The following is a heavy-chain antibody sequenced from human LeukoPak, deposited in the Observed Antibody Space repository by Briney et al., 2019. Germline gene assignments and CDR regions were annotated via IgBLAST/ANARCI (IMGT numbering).Heavy chain of an antibody. CDR1: GFMFNSFW. CDR2: IWYDGSNK. CDR3: ARGPYYYDSSGYYELDY. J-gene: IGHJ4*02. Sequence: HAGGSLRLSCAASGFMFNSFWMSWVRQAPGKGLEWVAVIWYDGSNKYYADSVKGRFTISRDNSKNTLYLQMNSLRAEDTAVYYCARGPYYYDSSGYYELDYWGQGTLVTVSS. V-gene: IGHV3-33*08. D-gene: IGHD3-22*01.